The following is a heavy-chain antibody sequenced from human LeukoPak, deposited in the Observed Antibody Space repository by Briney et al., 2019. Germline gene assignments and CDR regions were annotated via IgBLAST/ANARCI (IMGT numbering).Heavy chain of an antibody. D-gene: IGHD6-13*01. CDR1: GGSLSGYY. J-gene: IGHJ5*02. CDR3: ARAIPGYSSSWFPANWFDP. Sequence: SETLSLTCAVYGGSLSGYYWSWIRQPPGKGLEWIGEINHSGSTNYNPSLKSRVTISVDTSKNQFSLKLSSVTAADTAVYYCARAIPGYSSSWFPANWFDPWGQGTLVTVSS. V-gene: IGHV4-34*01. CDR2: INHSGST.